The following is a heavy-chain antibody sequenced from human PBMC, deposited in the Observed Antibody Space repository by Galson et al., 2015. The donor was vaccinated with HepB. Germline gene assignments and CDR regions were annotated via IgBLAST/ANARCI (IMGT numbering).Heavy chain of an antibody. CDR1: GYTLTDFP. V-gene: IGHV1-24*01. CDR3: ATGYYTRSRDYAMDV. Sequence: SVKVSCKVSGYTLTDFPMHWVRQAPGKGLEWMGGFDPEDGERIYAQKFQGRLTMTEDTSTDTAYMELSGLRSEDTAMYYCATGYYTRSRDYAMDVWGQGTTVTVSS. CDR2: FDPEDGER. J-gene: IGHJ6*02. D-gene: IGHD3-3*01.